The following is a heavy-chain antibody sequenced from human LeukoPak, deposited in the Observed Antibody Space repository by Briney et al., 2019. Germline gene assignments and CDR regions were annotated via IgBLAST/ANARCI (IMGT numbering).Heavy chain of an antibody. CDR1: GGSISSYY. J-gene: IGHJ4*02. V-gene: IGHV4-59*08. Sequence: PSETLSLTCTVSGGSISSYYWSWIRQPPGKGLEWIGYIYYSGSTNYNPSLKSRVTISVDTSKNQLSLKLSSVTAADTAVYYCATTRGPDYWGQGTLVTVSS. CDR2: IYYSGST. D-gene: IGHD4-11*01. CDR3: ATTRGPDY.